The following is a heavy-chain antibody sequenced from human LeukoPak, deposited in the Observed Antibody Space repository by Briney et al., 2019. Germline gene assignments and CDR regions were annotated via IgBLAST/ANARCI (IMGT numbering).Heavy chain of an antibody. CDR1: GFTFNYYA. V-gene: IGHV3-43D*03. D-gene: IGHD6-19*01. J-gene: IGHJ5*01. CDR3: AKDIVSAGYSSPDS. Sequence: GGSLRLSCAASGFTFNYYAMHWARQAPGKGLEWVSLISWHGGSTYYADSVKGRFTISRDNSKNSLYLQMNSLRPEDTAFYYCAKDIVSAGYSSPDSWGQGTLVTVSS. CDR2: ISWHGGST.